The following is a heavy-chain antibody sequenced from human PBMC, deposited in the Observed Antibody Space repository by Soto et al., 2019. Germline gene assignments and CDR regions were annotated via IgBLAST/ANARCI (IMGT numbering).Heavy chain of an antibody. CDR2: VYNSGST. D-gene: IGHD6-13*01. CDR3: ARYRREAVAGYTLDN. Sequence: PSETLSLTCTVSGGSISSNYWTWIRQPPGKGLEWIGYVYNSGSTNSNPSLKSRVTISEDTSKSQSSLKVNSMTAADTAVYYCARYRREAVAGYTLDNWGQGILVTV. V-gene: IGHV4-59*01. J-gene: IGHJ4*02. CDR1: GGSISSNY.